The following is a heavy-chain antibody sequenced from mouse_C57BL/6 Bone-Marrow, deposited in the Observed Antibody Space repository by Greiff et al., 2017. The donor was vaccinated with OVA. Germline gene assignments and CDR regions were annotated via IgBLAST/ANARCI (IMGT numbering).Heavy chain of an antibody. D-gene: IGHD2-5*01. CDR1: GFSLSTFGMG. Sequence: QVQLKVSGPGILQPSQTLSLTCSFSGFSLSTFGMGVGWIRQPSGKGLEWLAHIWWDDDKYYNPAQKSRPTLSKDTSKNQVFLKLANVDTADTATYYCARGYYSNSSWFAYWGQGTLVTVSA. J-gene: IGHJ3*01. V-gene: IGHV8-8*01. CDR3: ARGYYSNSSWFAY. CDR2: IWWDDDK.